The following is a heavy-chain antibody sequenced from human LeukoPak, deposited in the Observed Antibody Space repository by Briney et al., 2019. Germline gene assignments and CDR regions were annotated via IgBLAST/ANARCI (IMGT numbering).Heavy chain of an antibody. CDR3: ATVADCSSTSCYSLFD. J-gene: IGHJ4*02. D-gene: IGHD2-2*01. Sequence: SVKVSCKVSGYTLTELSMHWVRQAPGKGLEWMGGFDPEDGETIYAQKFQGRVTMTEDTSTDTAYMELSSLRSEDTAVYYCATVADCSSTSCYSLFDWGQGTLVTVSS. V-gene: IGHV1-24*01. CDR2: FDPEDGET. CDR1: GYTLTELS.